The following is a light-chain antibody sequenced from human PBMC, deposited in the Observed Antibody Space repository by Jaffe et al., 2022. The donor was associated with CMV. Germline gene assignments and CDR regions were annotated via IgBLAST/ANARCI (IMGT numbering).Light chain of an antibody. CDR1: SKIVGNQG. J-gene: IGLJ3*02. CDR3: SALDSSLSAFNWV. V-gene: IGLV10-54*02. Sequence: QAGLTQPPSVSKGLRQTATLTCTGNSKIVGNQGAAWLQQHQGHPPKLLCYRNKNRPSGISERFAASRSGNTASLTITGLQPEDEADYYCSALDSSLSAFNWVFGGGTKLTVL. CDR2: RNK.